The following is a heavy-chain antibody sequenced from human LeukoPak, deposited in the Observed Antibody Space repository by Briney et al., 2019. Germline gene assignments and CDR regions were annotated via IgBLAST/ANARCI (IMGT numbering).Heavy chain of an antibody. Sequence: ASVKVSCKASGYTFTSYGISWERQAPGQGLEWMGWISAYNGNTNYAQKLQGRVTMTTDTSTSTAYMELRSLRSDDTAVYYCAKDSSGYPLDYWGQGTLVTVSS. V-gene: IGHV1-18*01. CDR1: GYTFTSYG. CDR2: ISAYNGNT. CDR3: AKDSSGYPLDY. D-gene: IGHD3-22*01. J-gene: IGHJ4*02.